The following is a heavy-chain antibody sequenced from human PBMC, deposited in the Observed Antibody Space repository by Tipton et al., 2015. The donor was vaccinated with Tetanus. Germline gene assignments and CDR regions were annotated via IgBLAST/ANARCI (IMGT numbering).Heavy chain of an antibody. CDR3: ARDETRHGYNTFDS. V-gene: IGHV3-74*01. Sequence: SLRLSCAASGFTFRSYWMHWVRQPPGKGLVWVSRIKSDGSKTTYADSVKGRFTISRDNSKNTLYLQMNSLRAEDTAVYFCARDETRHGYNTFDSWGQGTPVTVSS. CDR2: IKSDGSKT. D-gene: IGHD5-24*01. CDR1: GFTFRSYW. J-gene: IGHJ4*02.